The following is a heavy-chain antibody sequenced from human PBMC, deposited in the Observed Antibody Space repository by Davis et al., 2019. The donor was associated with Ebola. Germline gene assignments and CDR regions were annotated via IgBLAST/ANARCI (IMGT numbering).Heavy chain of an antibody. Sequence: GGSLRLSCVGSGYTFDSHGMSWVRQAPGKGLEWVAAITGTGGDTYYIDSVKGRYTISRDNSRSTLYLHMSGLRAEDTAIYYCARVRRYYYGFDYWGQGTLVTVSS. CDR1: GYTFDSHG. CDR2: ITGTGGDT. D-gene: IGHD3-10*01. V-gene: IGHV3-23*01. J-gene: IGHJ4*02. CDR3: ARVRRYYYGFDY.